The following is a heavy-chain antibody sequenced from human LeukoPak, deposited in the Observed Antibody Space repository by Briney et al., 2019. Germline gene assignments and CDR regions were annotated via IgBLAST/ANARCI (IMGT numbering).Heavy chain of an antibody. J-gene: IGHJ4*02. V-gene: IGHV3-48*03. CDR3: ARAGAMVTMEALSY. CDR1: GFTFSSYE. CDR2: VSSSGSTI. D-gene: IGHD5-18*01. Sequence: GGSLRLSCAASGFTFSSYEMNWVCQAPGKGLEWVSYVSSSGSTIYYADSVKGRFTISRDNAKNSLYLQMNSLRAEDTAVYYCARAGAMVTMEALSYWGQGTLVTVSS.